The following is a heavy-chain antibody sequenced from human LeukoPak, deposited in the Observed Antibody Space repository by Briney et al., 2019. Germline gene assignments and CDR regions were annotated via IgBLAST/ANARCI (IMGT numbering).Heavy chain of an antibody. V-gene: IGHV4-34*01. CDR2: INHSGST. Sequence: KPSETLSLTCAVYGGSFSGYYWSWIRQPPGKGLEWIGEINHSGSTNCNPSLKSRVTISVDTSKNQFSLKLSSVTAADTAVYYCARVGACSSTSCYGSYYYGMDVWGQGTTVTVSS. D-gene: IGHD2-2*01. CDR1: GGSFSGYY. J-gene: IGHJ6*02. CDR3: ARVGACSSTSCYGSYYYGMDV.